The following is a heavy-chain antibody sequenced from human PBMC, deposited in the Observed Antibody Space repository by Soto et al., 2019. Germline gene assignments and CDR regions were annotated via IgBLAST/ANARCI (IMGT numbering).Heavy chain of an antibody. J-gene: IGHJ4*02. CDR1: GGSIISSSYY. CDR2: IYYSGST. D-gene: IGHD2-15*01. Sequence: SETLSLTCTVSGGSIISSSYYWGLIRQPPGKGLEWIGSIYYSGSTYYNPSLKSRVTISVDTSKNQFSLKLSSVTAADTAVYYCARLRVYCSGGSCYSQKIAVAGTSIDDYWGQGTLVTVSS. V-gene: IGHV4-39*01. CDR3: ARLRVYCSGGSCYSQKIAVAGTSIDDY.